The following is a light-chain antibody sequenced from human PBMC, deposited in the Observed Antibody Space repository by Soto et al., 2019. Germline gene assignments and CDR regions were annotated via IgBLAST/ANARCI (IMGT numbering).Light chain of an antibody. V-gene: IGKV3-11*01. CDR1: QSVSSY. Sequence: VLTQSPATLSLSPRERATLSCRASQSVSSYLAWYQQKPGQAPSLLIYDASQRASGNPARFSGSGSGTDFTLTISSLEPEDFAVYYSQQPSNWPALTFVGGTKVDIK. CDR3: QQPSNWPALT. CDR2: DAS. J-gene: IGKJ4*01.